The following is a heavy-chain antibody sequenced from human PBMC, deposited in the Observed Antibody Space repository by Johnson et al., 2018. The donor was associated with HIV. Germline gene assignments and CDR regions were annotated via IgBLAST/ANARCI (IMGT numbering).Heavy chain of an antibody. CDR3: ARDNIYGSAWGDAFDV. Sequence: EVQLVESGGGVVQPGRSLRLSCAASGFTFDDYAMHWVRQAPGKGLEWVSGINWNGGSTGYADSVKGRFTISRDNAKNSLYLKMNSLRAEDTALYYCARDNIYGSAWGDAFDVWGQGTMVTVSS. CDR1: GFTFDDYA. V-gene: IGHV3-20*04. CDR2: INWNGGST. J-gene: IGHJ3*01. D-gene: IGHD6-19*01.